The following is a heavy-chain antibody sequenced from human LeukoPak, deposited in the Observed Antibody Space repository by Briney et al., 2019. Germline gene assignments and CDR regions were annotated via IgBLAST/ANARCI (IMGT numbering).Heavy chain of an antibody. V-gene: IGHV1-2*06. CDR2: ISPNTIGT. Sequence: ASVKMSCTASEYTFTDDYIHWIRQAPGHGLEWMGRISPNTIGTDHAHEFRDKITITRDTSISTAYVELSRLISDDTAVYYCARGGRSGYRYFDYWGQGTLVTVSS. CDR1: EYTFTDDY. CDR3: ARGGRSGYRYFDY. D-gene: IGHD5-18*01. J-gene: IGHJ4*02.